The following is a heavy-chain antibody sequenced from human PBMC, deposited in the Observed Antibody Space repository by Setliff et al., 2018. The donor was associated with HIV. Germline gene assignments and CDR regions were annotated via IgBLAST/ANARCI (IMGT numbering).Heavy chain of an antibody. Sequence: PSETLSLTCTVSGGSLSSYSWSWIRQPPGKGLEWIGYIYTRGSTNYNPSLKSRVTISVDTSKNQFSLKLSSVTAADTAVYYCARGLSFYDPGGFDYWGQGTLVTVSS. J-gene: IGHJ4*02. V-gene: IGHV4-4*09. CDR1: GGSLSSYS. CDR3: ARGLSFYDPGGFDY. D-gene: IGHD3-22*01. CDR2: IYTRGST.